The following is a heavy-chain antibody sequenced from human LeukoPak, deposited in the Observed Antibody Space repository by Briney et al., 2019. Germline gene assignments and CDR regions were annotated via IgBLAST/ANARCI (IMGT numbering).Heavy chain of an antibody. V-gene: IGHV4-4*07. CDR1: GGSISSYY. D-gene: IGHD3-10*01. CDR3: ARSRITMVRGVIIRGNFDY. Sequence: KASETLSLTCTVSGGSISSYYWSWIRQPAGKGLEWIGRIYTSGSTNYNPSLKSRVTMSVDTSKNQFSLKLSSVTAADTAVYYCARSRITMVRGVIIRGNFDYWGQGTLVTVSS. CDR2: IYTSGST. J-gene: IGHJ4*02.